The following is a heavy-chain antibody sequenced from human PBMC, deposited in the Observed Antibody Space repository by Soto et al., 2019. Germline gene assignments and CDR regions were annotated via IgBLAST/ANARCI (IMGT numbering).Heavy chain of an antibody. Sequence: SETLSLTCTVSGGSISSGGYYWSWIRQHPGKGLEWIGYIYYSGSTYYNTSLKSRVTISVDTSKNQFSLKLSSVTAADTAVYYCATRVTRYYYMDVWGKGTPVTVSS. V-gene: IGHV4-31*03. CDR2: IYYSGST. D-gene: IGHD3-16*01. CDR1: GGSISSGGYY. CDR3: ATRVTRYYYMDV. J-gene: IGHJ6*03.